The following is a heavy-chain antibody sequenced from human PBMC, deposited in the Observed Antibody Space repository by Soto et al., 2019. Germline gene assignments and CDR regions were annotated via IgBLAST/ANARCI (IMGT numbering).Heavy chain of an antibody. CDR1: GFSLSNARMG. Sequence: QVTLKESGPVLVKPTETLTLTCTVSGFSLSNARMGVSWIRQPPGKALEWLAHIFSNDEKSYSTSLKSRPTISKDTTKSQVVLTMTNMDPVDTATYYCARTDIVGLDHVWGQGTTVTVSS. CDR3: ARTDIVGLDHV. J-gene: IGHJ6*02. D-gene: IGHD2-15*01. V-gene: IGHV2-26*01. CDR2: IFSNDEK.